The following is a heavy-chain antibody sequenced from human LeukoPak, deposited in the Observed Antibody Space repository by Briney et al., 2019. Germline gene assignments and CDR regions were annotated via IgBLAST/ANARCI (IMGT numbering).Heavy chain of an antibody. CDR1: GYTFTSYD. J-gene: IGHJ4*02. D-gene: IGHD3-10*01. V-gene: IGHV1-8*01. Sequence: GASVKVSCKASGYTFTSYDINWVRQATGQGLEWMGWMNPNSGNTGYAQKFQGRVTMTRNTSISTAYMELSSLRSEDTAVYYCARAWRGTMVRGVIIGSIYYFDCWGQGTLVTVSS. CDR3: ARAWRGTMVRGVIIGSIYYFDC. CDR2: MNPNSGNT.